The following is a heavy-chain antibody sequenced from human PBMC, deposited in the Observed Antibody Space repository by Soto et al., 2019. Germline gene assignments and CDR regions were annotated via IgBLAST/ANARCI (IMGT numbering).Heavy chain of an antibody. CDR1: GYTFTGYY. Sequence: ASVKFSCKASGYTFTGYYMHWVRQAPGQGLEWMGWINPNSGGTNYAQKFQGWVTMTRDTSISTAYMELSRLRSDDTAVYYCARGSGIAAAGTWKYGMEVWGKGTKVTVSS. V-gene: IGHV1-2*04. CDR3: ARGSGIAAAGTWKYGMEV. J-gene: IGHJ6*04. D-gene: IGHD6-13*01. CDR2: INPNSGGT.